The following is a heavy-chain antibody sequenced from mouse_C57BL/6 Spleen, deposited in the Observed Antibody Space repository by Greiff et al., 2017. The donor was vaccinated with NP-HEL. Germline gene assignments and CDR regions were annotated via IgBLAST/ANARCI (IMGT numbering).Heavy chain of an antibody. CDR2: INPSTGGT. CDR1: GYSFTGYY. D-gene: IGHD2-4*01. Sequence: VQLQQSGPELVKPGASVKISCKASGYSFTGYYMNWVKQSPEKSLEWIGEINPSTGGTTYNQKFKAKATLTVDKSSSTAYMQLKSLTSEDSAVYYCARSGDYDGTSSWYFDVWGTGTTVTVSS. V-gene: IGHV1-42*01. J-gene: IGHJ1*03. CDR3: ARSGDYDGTSSWYFDV.